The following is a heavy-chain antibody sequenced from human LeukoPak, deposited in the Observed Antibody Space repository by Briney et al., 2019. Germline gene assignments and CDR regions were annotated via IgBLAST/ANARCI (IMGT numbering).Heavy chain of an antibody. J-gene: IGHJ5*02. CDR2: IKQGGSEK. CDR3: ARESTEDRPGS. CDR1: GFTFSSYW. V-gene: IGHV3-7*01. D-gene: IGHD5/OR15-5a*01. Sequence: GGSLRLSCAASGFTFSSYWMTWVRQAPGKGLEWVANIKQGGSEKYYVDSVRGRFTISRDDAKNSLFLQMNSLRAEDTAVYYCARESTEDRPGSWGQGTLVTVSS.